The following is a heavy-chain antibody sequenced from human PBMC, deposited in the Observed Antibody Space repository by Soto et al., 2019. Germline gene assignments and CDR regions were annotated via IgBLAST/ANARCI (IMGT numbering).Heavy chain of an antibody. CDR3: ARDLYCSGGSCYNIGIDY. CDR1: GYTFTSYA. CDR2: INAGNGNT. V-gene: IGHV1-3*01. D-gene: IGHD2-15*01. Sequence: GASVKVSCKASGYTFTSYAMHWVRQAPGQRLEWMGWINAGNGNTKYSQKFQGRVTITRDTSASTAYMELSSLRSEDTAVYYCARDLYCSGGSCYNIGIDYWGQGTLVTVSS. J-gene: IGHJ4*02.